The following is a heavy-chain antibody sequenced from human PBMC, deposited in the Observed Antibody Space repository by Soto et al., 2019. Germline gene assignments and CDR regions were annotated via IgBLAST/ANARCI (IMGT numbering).Heavy chain of an antibody. CDR3: AREGYDSSGYLDY. CDR2: ISYDGSNK. CDR1: GFTVSSYA. V-gene: IGHV3-30*04. Sequence: GGSLRLSCAASGFTVSSYAMHWVRQAPGKGLEWVAVISYDGSNKYYADSVKGRFTISRDNSKNTLYLQMNSLRAEVTSLYYCAREGYDSSGYLDYWGQGTLVTVSS. D-gene: IGHD3-22*01. J-gene: IGHJ4*02.